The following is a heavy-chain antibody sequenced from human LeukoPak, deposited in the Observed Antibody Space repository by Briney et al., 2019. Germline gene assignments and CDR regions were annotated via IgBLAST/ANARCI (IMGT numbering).Heavy chain of an antibody. CDR1: GGSINNDYW. Sequence: SETLSLTCSVSGGSINNDYWWGWVRQSPGKGLEWIGEIYDNGESNYNPSLKSRATISLDKSKNQFSLKVSSVTAADTAVYFCARLHSSGYGALEYWGQGTLVSVSS. J-gene: IGHJ4*02. CDR3: ARLHSSGYGALEY. D-gene: IGHD3-22*01. CDR2: IYDNGES. V-gene: IGHV4-4*02.